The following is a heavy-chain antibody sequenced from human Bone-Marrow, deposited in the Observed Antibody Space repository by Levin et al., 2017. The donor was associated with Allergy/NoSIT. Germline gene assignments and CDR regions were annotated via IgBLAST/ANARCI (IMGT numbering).Heavy chain of an antibody. CDR3: ARVGSRVAAAPNDY. CDR1: GYTFTSYG. D-gene: IGHD6-13*01. CDR2: ISAYNGNT. J-gene: IGHJ4*02. Sequence: ASVKVSCKASGYTFTSYGISWVRQAPGQGLEWMGWISAYNGNTNYAQKLQGRVTMTTDSSTSTAYMELRSLRSDDTAVYYCARVGSRVAAAPNDYWGQGTLVTVSS. V-gene: IGHV1-18*01.